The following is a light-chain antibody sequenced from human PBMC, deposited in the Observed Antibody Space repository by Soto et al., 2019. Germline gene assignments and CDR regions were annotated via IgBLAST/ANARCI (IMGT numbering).Light chain of an antibody. Sequence: EIVLTQSPGSLSLYPGERVTLSCRASQSISNRYLAWYQHRPGQAPRLLIYGTSSRASGVPDRFSASGAGTDFILTISRLEPEDFAIYYCQQYGSSITFGGGTKVEIK. V-gene: IGKV3-20*01. J-gene: IGKJ4*01. CDR1: QSISNRY. CDR3: QQYGSSIT. CDR2: GTS.